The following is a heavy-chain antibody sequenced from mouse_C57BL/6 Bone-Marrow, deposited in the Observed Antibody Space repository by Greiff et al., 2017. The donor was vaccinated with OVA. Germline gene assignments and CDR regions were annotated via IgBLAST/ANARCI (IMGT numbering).Heavy chain of an antibody. CDR1: GFNIKNTY. D-gene: IGHD2-4*01. J-gene: IGHJ1*03. CDR2: IDPANGNT. V-gene: IGHV14-3*01. CDR3: APYDYDGYWDFDV. Sequence: EVQLQQSVAELVRPGASVKLSCTASGFNIKNTYMHWVKQRPEQGLEWIGRIDPANGNTKYAPKFQGKATITADTSSNTAYLQLSSLTSEDTAIYYCAPYDYDGYWDFDVWGTGTTVTVSS.